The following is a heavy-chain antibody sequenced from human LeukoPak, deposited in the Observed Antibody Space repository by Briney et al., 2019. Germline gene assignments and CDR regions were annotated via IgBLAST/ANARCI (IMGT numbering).Heavy chain of an antibody. V-gene: IGHV3-30*04. D-gene: IGHD6-19*01. CDR1: GFTFSSYA. J-gene: IGHJ3*02. CDR2: ISYDGSNK. Sequence: PGRSLRLSCAASGFTFSSYAMHWVRQAPGKGLEGVAVISYDGSNKYYADSVKGRFTISRDNFKNTLYLQMNSLRAEDTAVYYCARTGSSGWTAFDIWGQGTVVTVSS. CDR3: ARTGSSGWTAFDI.